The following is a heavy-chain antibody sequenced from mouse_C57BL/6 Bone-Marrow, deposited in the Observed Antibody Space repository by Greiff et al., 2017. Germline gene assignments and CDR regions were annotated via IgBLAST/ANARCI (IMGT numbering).Heavy chain of an antibody. Sequence: QVQLQQSGAELARPGASVKLSCKASGYTFTSYGISWVKQRTGQGLEWIGEIYPRSCNTYYNEKFKGKATLTADKSSSTAYMELRSLTSEDSAVYFCARLRDWFAYWDQGNLVTVSA. V-gene: IGHV1-81*01. J-gene: IGHJ3*01. CDR3: ARLRDWFAY. D-gene: IGHD1-1*01. CDR2: IYPRSCNT. CDR1: GYTFTSYG.